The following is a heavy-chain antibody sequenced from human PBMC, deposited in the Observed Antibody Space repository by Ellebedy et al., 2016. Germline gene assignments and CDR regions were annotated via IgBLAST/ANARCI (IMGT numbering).Heavy chain of an antibody. Sequence: GGSLRLXXAASGFTFSSYAMSWVRQAPGKGLEWVSAISGSGGSTYYADSVKGRFTISRDNSKNTLYLQMNSLRAEDTAVYYCAKAPGFCVAGTSGCGYFQHWGQGTLVTVSS. CDR2: ISGSGGST. V-gene: IGHV3-23*01. J-gene: IGHJ1*01. CDR1: GFTFSSYA. CDR3: AKAPGFCVAGTSGCGYFQH. D-gene: IGHD6-19*01.